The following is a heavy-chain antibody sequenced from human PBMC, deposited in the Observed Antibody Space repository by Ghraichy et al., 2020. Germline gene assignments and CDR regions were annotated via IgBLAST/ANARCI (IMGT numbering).Heavy chain of an antibody. Sequence: SETLSLTCTVSGGSISSSSYYWGWIRQPPGKGLEWIGSIYYSGSTYYNPSLKSRVTISVDTSKNQFSLKLSSVTAADTAVYYCAREVDYYDSSGYWVGALFDYWGQGTLVTVSS. D-gene: IGHD3-22*01. CDR1: GGSISSSSYY. V-gene: IGHV4-39*07. CDR3: AREVDYYDSSGYWVGALFDY. J-gene: IGHJ4*02. CDR2: IYYSGST.